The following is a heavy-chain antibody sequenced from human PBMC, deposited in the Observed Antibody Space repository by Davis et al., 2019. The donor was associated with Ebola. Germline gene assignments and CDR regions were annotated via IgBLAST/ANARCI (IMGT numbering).Heavy chain of an antibody. V-gene: IGHV1-2*02. CDR2: INPNSGGT. J-gene: IGHJ4*02. CDR1: GYTFSDYY. CDR3: ARALGSYGLATFDY. Sequence: ASVKVSCKASGYTFSDYYIHWVRQAPGQGLEWMGWINPNSGGTNYAQKFQGRVTMTRDTSISSAYMELSRLRSDDTAVYYCARALGSYGLATFDYWGQGTLVTVSS. D-gene: IGHD5-18*01.